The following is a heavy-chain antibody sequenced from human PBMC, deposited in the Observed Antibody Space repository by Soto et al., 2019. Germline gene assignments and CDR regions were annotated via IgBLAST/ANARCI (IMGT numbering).Heavy chain of an antibody. Sequence: GESLKISCKGSGYSFTSYWISWVRQMPGKGLEWMGRIDPSDSYTNYSPSFQGHVTISADKSISTAYLQWSSLKASDTAMYYCARYSSGWYYYYYGMDVWGQGTTVTVS. V-gene: IGHV5-10-1*01. D-gene: IGHD6-19*01. CDR3: ARYSSGWYYYYYGMDV. CDR2: IDPSDSYT. CDR1: GYSFTSYW. J-gene: IGHJ6*02.